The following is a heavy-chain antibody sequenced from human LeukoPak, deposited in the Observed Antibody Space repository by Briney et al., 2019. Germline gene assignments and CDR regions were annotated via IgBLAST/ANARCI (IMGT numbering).Heavy chain of an antibody. D-gene: IGHD2-8*02. CDR2: ISYDGSNK. Sequence: GGSLRLSCAASGFTFSSYAMHWVRQAPGKGLEWVAVISYDGSNKYYADSVKGRFTISRDNSKNTPYLQMNSLRAEDTAVYYCARDFPLTTGGIVVAYYYYGMDVWGQGTTVTVSS. CDR3: ARDFPLTTGGIVVAYYYYGMDV. V-gene: IGHV3-30-3*01. J-gene: IGHJ6*02. CDR1: GFTFSSYA.